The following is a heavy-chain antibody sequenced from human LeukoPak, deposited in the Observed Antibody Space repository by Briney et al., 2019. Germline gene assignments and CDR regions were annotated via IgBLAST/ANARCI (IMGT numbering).Heavy chain of an antibody. D-gene: IGHD6-19*01. CDR2: ISSSGRTI. V-gene: IGHV3-48*02. Sequence: GGSLRLSCAASGFTFNTSNMNWVRQAPGKGLEWISYISSSGRTIYYADSVKGRFTISRDNAKDSLFLQMNSLRDEDTAVYYCAKDARRTSGWYFFDYWGQGTLVTVSS. J-gene: IGHJ4*02. CDR3: AKDARRTSGWYFFDY. CDR1: GFTFNTSN.